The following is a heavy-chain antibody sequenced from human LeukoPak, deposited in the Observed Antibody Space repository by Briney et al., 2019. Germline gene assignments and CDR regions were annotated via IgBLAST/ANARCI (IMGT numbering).Heavy chain of an antibody. Sequence: PSETLSLTCAVYGGSFSGYYWSWIRQPPGKGLEWIGEINHSGSTNYNPSLKSRVTISVDTSKNQFSLKLSSVTAADTAVYNCARAVPCSGGSCYYFGYWGQGTLVTVSS. V-gene: IGHV4-34*01. CDR2: INHSGST. J-gene: IGHJ4*02. CDR3: ARAVPCSGGSCYYFGY. D-gene: IGHD2-15*01. CDR1: GGSFSGYY.